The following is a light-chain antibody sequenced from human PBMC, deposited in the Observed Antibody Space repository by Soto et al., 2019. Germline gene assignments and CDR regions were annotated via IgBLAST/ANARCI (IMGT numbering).Light chain of an antibody. Sequence: EIVLTQSPGTLSLSPGERATLSCRASQSVSDSYLAWYQQTPGPAPRLLIYASSRAAGIPDRFSGSGSGTDFTLTSSRLEHEDVAVYYWQHSGPSSLFGPGTKVDIK. CDR3: QHSGPSSL. CDR2: AS. CDR1: QSVSDSY. V-gene: IGKV3-20*01. J-gene: IGKJ3*01.